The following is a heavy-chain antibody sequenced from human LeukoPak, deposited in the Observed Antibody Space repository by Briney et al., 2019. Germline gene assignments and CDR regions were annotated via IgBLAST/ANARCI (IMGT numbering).Heavy chain of an antibody. D-gene: IGHD4-17*01. J-gene: IGHJ4*02. CDR3: ARALMTTVTTLDY. Sequence: ASVKVSCKASGGTXSSYAISWVRQAPGQGLEWMGGIIPIFGTANYAQKFQGRVTITADESTSTAYMELSSLRSEDTAVYYCARALMTTVTTLDYWGQGTLATVSS. CDR2: IIPIFGTA. V-gene: IGHV1-69*13. CDR1: GGTXSSYA.